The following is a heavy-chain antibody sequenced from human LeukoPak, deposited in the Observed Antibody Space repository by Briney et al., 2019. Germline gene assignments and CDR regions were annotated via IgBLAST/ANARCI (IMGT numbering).Heavy chain of an antibody. J-gene: IGHJ4*02. Sequence: GASVKVSCKASGGTFSSYAISWVRQAPGQGLEWMGGIIPIFGTANYAQKFQGRVTITADESTSTAYMELSSLRSEDTAVYYCAKGPVGIMTTGPDFDYWGQGTLVTVSS. CDR1: GGTFSSYA. D-gene: IGHD4-17*01. V-gene: IGHV1-69*13. CDR3: AKGPVGIMTTGPDFDY. CDR2: IIPIFGTA.